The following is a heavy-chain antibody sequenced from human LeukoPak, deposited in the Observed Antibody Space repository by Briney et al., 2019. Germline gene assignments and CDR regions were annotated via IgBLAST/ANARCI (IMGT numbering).Heavy chain of an antibody. CDR1: GFTFSSYA. Sequence: PGGSLRLSCAASGFTFSSYAMHWVRQAPGKGLEWVAVISYDGSNKYYADSVKGRFTISRDNSKNTLYLQMNSLRAEDTAVYYCARSPRPNPRGQANYWGQGTLVTVSS. CDR3: ARSPRPNPRGQANY. J-gene: IGHJ4*02. D-gene: IGHD3-10*01. CDR2: ISYDGSNK. V-gene: IGHV3-30-3*01.